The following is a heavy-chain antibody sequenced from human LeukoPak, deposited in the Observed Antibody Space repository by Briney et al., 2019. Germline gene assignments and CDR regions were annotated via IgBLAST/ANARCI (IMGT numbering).Heavy chain of an antibody. V-gene: IGHV3-21*01. Sequence: PGGSLRLSCAASGFTFSSYSMNWVRQAPGKGLEWVSSISGSSSYIYYADSVKGRFTISRDNAKNSLYLQMNSLRAEDTAVYYCARVITMIRGVIDYWGQGTLVTVSS. D-gene: IGHD3-10*01. CDR2: ISGSSSYI. CDR3: ARVITMIRGVIDY. CDR1: GFTFSSYS. J-gene: IGHJ4*02.